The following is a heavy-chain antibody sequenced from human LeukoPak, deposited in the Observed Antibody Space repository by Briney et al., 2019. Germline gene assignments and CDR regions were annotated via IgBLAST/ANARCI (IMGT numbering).Heavy chain of an antibody. CDR2: ISSSSSYI. V-gene: IGHV3-21*04. J-gene: IGHJ4*02. CDR3: AKEIRAGDSPLDY. D-gene: IGHD6-25*01. Sequence: PGGSLRLSCAASGFTFSSYSMNWVRQAPGKGLEWVSSISSSSSYIYYADSVKGRFTISRDNAGNSLYLQMNSLRPEDTALYYCAKEIRAGDSPLDYWGQGTLVTVSS. CDR1: GFTFSSYS.